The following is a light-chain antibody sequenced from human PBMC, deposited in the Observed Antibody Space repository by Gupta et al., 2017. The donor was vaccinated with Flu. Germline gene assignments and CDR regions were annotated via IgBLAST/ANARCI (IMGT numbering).Light chain of an antibody. CDR3: SALAGSRVL. J-gene: IGLJ2*01. CDR2: EVN. CDR1: SSDGGAYDY. V-gene: IGLV2-8*01. Sequence: AVTISGTGNSSDGGAYDYGSWYQQLPGNAHRIMIYEVNKRPSGVPDRFSGSKSGNTASLTVAGLQDEDEAYYYCSALAGSRVLFGGGTNLSVL.